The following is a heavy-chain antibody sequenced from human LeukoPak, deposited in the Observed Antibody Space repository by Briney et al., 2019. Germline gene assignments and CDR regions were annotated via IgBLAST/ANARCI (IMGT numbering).Heavy chain of an antibody. CDR3: ARLRVRGYGYGPWEGPTWVDY. Sequence: SETLSLTCAVYGGSFSGYYWSWIRQPPGKGLEWIGEVNHSGSTYSNPSLKSRVTISVDTSKNQFSLRLSSVTAADTAVYYCARLRVRGYGYGPWEGPTWVDYWGQGTLVTVSS. CDR2: VNHSGST. D-gene: IGHD5-18*01. J-gene: IGHJ4*02. V-gene: IGHV4-34*01. CDR1: GGSFSGYY.